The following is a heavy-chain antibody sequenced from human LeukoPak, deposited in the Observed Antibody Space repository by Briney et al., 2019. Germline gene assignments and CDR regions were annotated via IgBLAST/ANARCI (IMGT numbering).Heavy chain of an antibody. J-gene: IGHJ4*02. CDR1: GFAVSNNY. CDR2: IYSGGGT. Sequence: GGSLRLSCAASGFAVSNNYMNWVRQAPGKGLEWVSLIYSGGGTYYADSVKGRFTIFRDDSKNTLHLQMNSLRDEDTAVYYCARDRAGDGGHFDYWGQGTLVTVSS. V-gene: IGHV3-66*01. CDR3: ARDRAGDGGHFDY. D-gene: IGHD4-17*01.